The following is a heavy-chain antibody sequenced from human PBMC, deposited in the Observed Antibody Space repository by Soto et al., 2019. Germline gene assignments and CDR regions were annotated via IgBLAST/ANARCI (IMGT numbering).Heavy chain of an antibody. CDR2: IWYDGSNK. Sequence: QVQLVESGGGVVQPGRSLRLSCAASGFTFSSYGMHWVRQAPGKGLEWVAVIWYDGSNKYYADSVKGRFTISRDNSKNTLYLQMNSLRAEDTAAYYCARSIAAAGSFGPYYYYGMDVWGQGTTVTVSS. CDR3: ARSIAAAGSFGPYYYYGMDV. CDR1: GFTFSSYG. V-gene: IGHV3-33*01. J-gene: IGHJ6*02. D-gene: IGHD6-13*01.